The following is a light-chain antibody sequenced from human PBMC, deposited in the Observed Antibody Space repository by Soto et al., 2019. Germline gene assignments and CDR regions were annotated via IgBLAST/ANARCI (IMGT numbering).Light chain of an antibody. CDR3: HHYVGSSWT. CDR1: QSVNSF. CDR2: GAA. Sequence: EIVLTQSPGTLSLSPGERATLSCRASQSVNSFLAWFQQKPGQAPRLLIYGAASRATGVPDRFSGSGSETDFTLNITRLEPEDFAVYYCHHYVGSSWTFGQETKVENK. J-gene: IGKJ1*01. V-gene: IGKV3-20*01.